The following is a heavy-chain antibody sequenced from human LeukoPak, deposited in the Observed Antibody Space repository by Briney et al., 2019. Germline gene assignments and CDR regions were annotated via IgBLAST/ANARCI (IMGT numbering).Heavy chain of an antibody. D-gene: IGHD2-2*01. CDR1: GGSISSYY. V-gene: IGHV4-4*07. Sequence: SETLSLTCTVSGGSISSYYWSWIRQPAGKGLEWIGRIYTSGSTNYNPSLKSRVTMSVDTSKNQFSLKLSSVTAADTAVYYCARDLRDCSTTSCPHWGQGTLVTVSS. CDR2: IYTSGST. CDR3: ARDLRDCSTTSCPH. J-gene: IGHJ4*02.